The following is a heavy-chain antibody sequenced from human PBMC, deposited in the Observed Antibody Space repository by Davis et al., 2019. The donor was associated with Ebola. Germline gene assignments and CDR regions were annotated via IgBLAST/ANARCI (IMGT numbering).Heavy chain of an antibody. D-gene: IGHD3-10*01. Sequence: GESLKISCAASGFTFSKYWMNWVRQAPGKGLEWVANIKQDGSEKYYVDSVKGRFSISRDNAKNSLELQMSSLRAEDTAVYYCAREATVLLWFGELFETRGYSYMDVWGKGTTVTVSS. CDR2: IKQDGSEK. CDR3: AREATVLLWFGELFETRGYSYMDV. CDR1: GFTFSKYW. J-gene: IGHJ6*03. V-gene: IGHV3-7*03.